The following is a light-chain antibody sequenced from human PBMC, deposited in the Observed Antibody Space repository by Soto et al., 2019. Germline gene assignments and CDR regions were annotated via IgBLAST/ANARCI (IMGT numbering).Light chain of an antibody. J-gene: IGKJ4*01. V-gene: IGKV1D-12*01. CDR2: TTS. CDR3: QQANSFPLT. Sequence: DIQMTQSPSSVSASVGDRVTITCRASQGINNWLAWYQQKPGKAPKLLIYTTSNLQNGVPSSFSGSGSGTDFTLTIISLRPEDFGTYHCQQANSFPLTFGGGTKVEIK. CDR1: QGINNW.